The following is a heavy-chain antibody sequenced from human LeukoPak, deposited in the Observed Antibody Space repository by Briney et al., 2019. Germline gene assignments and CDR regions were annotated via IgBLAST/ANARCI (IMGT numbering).Heavy chain of an antibody. V-gene: IGHV3-30*02. J-gene: IGHJ4*02. CDR3: AKDPTHYRVWDYYETIGLSY. CDR1: GFTFSNYG. CDR2: IRYDGSNK. D-gene: IGHD3-22*01. Sequence: GGSLRLSCGASGFTFSNYGMLWVRQAPGKGLEWVAFIRYDGSNKLYADSVKGRFTISRDNSKNTLNLQKNSLRADDTAVYYCAKDPTHYRVWDYYETIGLSYWGQGTLVTVSS.